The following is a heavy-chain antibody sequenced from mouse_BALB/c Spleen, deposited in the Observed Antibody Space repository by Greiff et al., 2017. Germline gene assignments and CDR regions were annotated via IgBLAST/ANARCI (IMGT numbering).Heavy chain of an antibody. D-gene: IGHD2-10*02. J-gene: IGHJ3*01. CDR1: GFSLTSYG. Sequence: QVQLKESGPGLVAPSQSLSITCTVSGFSLTSYGVHWVRQPPGKGLEWLGVIWAGGSTNYNSALMSRLSISKDNSKSQVFLKMNSLQTDDTAMYYCAREGKYGNYAFAYWGQGTLVTVSA. CDR2: IWAGGST. V-gene: IGHV2-9*02. CDR3: AREGKYGNYAFAY.